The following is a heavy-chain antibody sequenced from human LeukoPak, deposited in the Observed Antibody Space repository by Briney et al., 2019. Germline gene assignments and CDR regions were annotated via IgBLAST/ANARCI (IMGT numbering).Heavy chain of an antibody. D-gene: IGHD3-10*01. V-gene: IGHV3-33*06. CDR1: GFTFSSYG. CDR3: AKDYDSGRNILPYDP. J-gene: IGHJ5*02. Sequence: GRSLRLSCAASGFTFSSYGMHWVRQAPGKGLEWVAVIWYDGSNKYYADSVKGRFTISRDNSKNTLYLQMNSLRAEDTAVYYCAKDYDSGRNILPYDPWGQGTLVTVSS. CDR2: IWYDGSNK.